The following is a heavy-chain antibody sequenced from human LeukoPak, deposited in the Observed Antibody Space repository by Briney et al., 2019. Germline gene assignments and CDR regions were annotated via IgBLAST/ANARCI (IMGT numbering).Heavy chain of an antibody. CDR1: GGSISSGYYY. J-gene: IGHJ4*02. D-gene: IGHD3-3*01. V-gene: IGHV4-61*02. Sequence: SETLSLTCTVSGGSISSGYYYWSWIRQPAGKGLEWIGRIYTSGRTNYNPSLKSRVTISLDTSKNQFSLKLNSVTAADTAVYYCARDQLGEPTIFLAYWGQGTLVTVSS. CDR3: ARDQLGEPTIFLAY. CDR2: IYTSGRT.